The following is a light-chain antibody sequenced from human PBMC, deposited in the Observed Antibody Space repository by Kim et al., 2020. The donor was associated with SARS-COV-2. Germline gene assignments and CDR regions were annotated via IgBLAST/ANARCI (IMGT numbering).Light chain of an antibody. CDR3: KKYGTT. Sequence: GERATLCGRASKSRSSSKRAWYQQRHGQAPRLIIYGASNRATGRPDRFRGSGSGTDVTLTINRLEPEDFALYYCKKYGTTFGQGTKVDIK. CDR2: GAS. CDR1: KSRSSSK. J-gene: IGKJ1*01. V-gene: IGKV3-20*01.